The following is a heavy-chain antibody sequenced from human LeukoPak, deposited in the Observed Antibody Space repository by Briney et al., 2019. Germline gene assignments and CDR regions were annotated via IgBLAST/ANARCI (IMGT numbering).Heavy chain of an antibody. D-gene: IGHD5-24*01. CDR1: GFTFSTYS. J-gene: IGHJ3*01. CDR2: ITSSGSI. V-gene: IGHV3-69-1*01. CDR3: AMKAVPRPRLHDAFDF. Sequence: TGGSLRLSCVASGFTFSTYSMNWVRQAPGKGLEWVSSITSSGSIYYADSVKGRFTISRDNPKNSLYLQMNSLSAEDTAVYYCAMKAVPRPRLHDAFDFWGQGTVVSVSS.